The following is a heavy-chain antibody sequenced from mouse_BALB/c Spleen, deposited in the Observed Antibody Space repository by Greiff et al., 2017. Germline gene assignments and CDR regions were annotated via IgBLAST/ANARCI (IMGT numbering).Heavy chain of an antibody. CDR1: GYSFTGYT. CDR2: INPYNGGT. J-gene: IGHJ3*01. V-gene: IGHV1-18*01. D-gene: IGHD2-14*01. Sequence: VQLQQSGPELVKPGASMKISCKASGYSFTGYTMNWVKQSHGKNLEWIGLINPYNGGTSYNQKFKGKATLTVDKSSSTAYMELLSLTSEDSAVYYCSRDYRYETAWFAYWGQGTLVTVSA. CDR3: SRDYRYETAWFAY.